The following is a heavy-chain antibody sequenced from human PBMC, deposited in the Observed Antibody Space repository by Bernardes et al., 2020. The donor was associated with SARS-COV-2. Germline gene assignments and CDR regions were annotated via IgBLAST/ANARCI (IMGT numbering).Heavy chain of an antibody. Sequence: QTLSLTCTVSGGSISSSSYYWGWIRQPPGKGLEWIGSIYYSGSTYYNPSLKSRVTISVDTSKNQFSLKLSSVTAADTAVYYCARRWTYYYGSGRNTYNWFDPWGQGTLVTVSS. CDR3: ARRWTYYYGSGRNTYNWFDP. CDR2: IYYSGST. CDR1: GGSISSSSYY. D-gene: IGHD3-10*01. V-gene: IGHV4-39*01. J-gene: IGHJ5*02.